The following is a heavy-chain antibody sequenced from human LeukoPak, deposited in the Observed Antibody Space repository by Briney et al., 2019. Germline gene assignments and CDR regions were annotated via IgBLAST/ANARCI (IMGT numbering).Heavy chain of an antibody. Sequence: ASVKVSCKASGYTFTSYGISWVRRAPGQGLEWMGWISAHSGDTNYPQKFQGRVTMTTDTSTSTAYMELRSLRSDDTAVYCCARDPYAKTIKYFDYWGQGTLVTVSS. D-gene: IGHD3-9*01. V-gene: IGHV1-18*01. CDR1: GYTFTSYG. J-gene: IGHJ4*02. CDR2: ISAHSGDT. CDR3: ARDPYAKTIKYFDY.